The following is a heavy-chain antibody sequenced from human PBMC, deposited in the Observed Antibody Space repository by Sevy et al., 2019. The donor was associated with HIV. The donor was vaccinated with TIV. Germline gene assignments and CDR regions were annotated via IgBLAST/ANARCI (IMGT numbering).Heavy chain of an antibody. Sequence: LRLSCTASEFTFSNYAMHWVRQAPGKGLEWVAVISYDGSNKYYAHTVKGRFTISRDNSKNTLYLQMDSLRAEDTAVYYCARDLRAVAKYCFDYWGQGTLVTVSS. V-gene: IGHV3-30-3*01. CDR1: EFTFSNYA. J-gene: IGHJ4*02. CDR2: ISYDGSNK. CDR3: ARDLRAVAKYCFDY. D-gene: IGHD6-19*01.